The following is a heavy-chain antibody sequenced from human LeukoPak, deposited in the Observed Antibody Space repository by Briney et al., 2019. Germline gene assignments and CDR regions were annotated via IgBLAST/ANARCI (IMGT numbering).Heavy chain of an antibody. V-gene: IGHV1-46*01. CDR2: INPSGGST. CDR1: GYTFTSYY. D-gene: IGHD3-22*01. CDR3: ARLDTYYYDSSGYYLDY. J-gene: IGHJ4*02. Sequence: ASVKVSCKASGYTFTSYYMHWVRQAPGQGLEWMGIINPSGGSTSYAQKFQGRVTMTRDTSTSTVYMELSSLRSEDTAVYYCARLDTYYYDSSGYYLDYWGQGTLVTVSS.